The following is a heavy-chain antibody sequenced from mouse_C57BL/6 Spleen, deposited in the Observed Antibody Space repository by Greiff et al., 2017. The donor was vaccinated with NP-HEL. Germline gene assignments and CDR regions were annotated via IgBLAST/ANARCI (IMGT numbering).Heavy chain of an antibody. CDR1: GFTFSDYY. D-gene: IGHD1-1*01. CDR2: ISNGGGST. Sequence: EVQLVESGGGLVQPGGSLKLSCAASGFTFSDYYMYWVRQTPEKRLEWVAYISNGGGSTYYPDTVKGRFTISRDNAKNTLYLQMSRLKSEDTAMYYCARRTTGYYFDYWGQGTTLTVSS. J-gene: IGHJ2*01. V-gene: IGHV5-12*01. CDR3: ARRTTGYYFDY.